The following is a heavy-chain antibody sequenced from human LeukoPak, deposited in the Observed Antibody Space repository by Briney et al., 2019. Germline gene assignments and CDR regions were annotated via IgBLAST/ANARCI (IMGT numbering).Heavy chain of an antibody. CDR1: GFTFSSYW. CDR3: ARPYSSGWDPIDY. CDR2: IKQDGSEK. Sequence: GGSLRLSWAASGFTFSSYWMSWVRQAPGKGLEWVANIKQDGSEKYYVDSVKGRFTISRDNAKNSLYLQMNSLRAEDTAVYYCARPYSSGWDPIDYWGQGTLVTVSA. V-gene: IGHV3-7*01. D-gene: IGHD6-19*01. J-gene: IGHJ4*02.